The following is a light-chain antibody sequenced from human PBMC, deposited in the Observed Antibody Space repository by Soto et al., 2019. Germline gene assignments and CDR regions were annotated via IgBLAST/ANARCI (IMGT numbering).Light chain of an antibody. CDR3: QQYNSYSGT. V-gene: IGKV1-5*01. CDR1: QSISSC. J-gene: IGKJ1*01. CDR2: DAS. Sequence: DIQITQSPSTLSASGGDRVTITCRASQSISSCLAWYQQKPGKAPKLLIYDASSLESGVPSRFSGSGSGTEFTLTISSLQPDDVATYYCQQYNSYSGTFGQGTKVDIK.